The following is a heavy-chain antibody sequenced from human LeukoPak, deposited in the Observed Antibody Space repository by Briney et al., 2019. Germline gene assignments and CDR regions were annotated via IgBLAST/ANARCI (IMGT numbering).Heavy chain of an antibody. Sequence: PSETLSLTCAVYGGSFSGYYWSWIRQPPGKGLEWIGEINRSGSTNYNASLESRVTISVDTSKNQFSLKLSSVTAADTAVYYCARAYSSSWYFNWFDPWGQGTLVTVSS. CDR2: INRSGST. V-gene: IGHV4-34*01. D-gene: IGHD6-13*01. CDR3: ARAYSSSWYFNWFDP. J-gene: IGHJ5*02. CDR1: GGSFSGYY.